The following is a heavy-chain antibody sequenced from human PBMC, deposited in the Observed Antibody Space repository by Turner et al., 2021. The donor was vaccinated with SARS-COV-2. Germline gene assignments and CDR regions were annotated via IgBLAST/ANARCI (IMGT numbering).Heavy chain of an antibody. Sequence: QVQLVQSGAEMKKPGASAKVSCKVSGYTLTEIFIHWVRQAPGKGLEWMGGFDPEDRETIYAQKFQGRVTMTEDTSTDIAYMELSSLSSDDTAVYYCATDPLGWAGYDYWGQGTLVTVSS. J-gene: IGHJ4*02. CDR2: FDPEDRET. V-gene: IGHV1-24*01. CDR3: ATDPLGWAGYDY. D-gene: IGHD6-25*01. CDR1: GYTLTEIF.